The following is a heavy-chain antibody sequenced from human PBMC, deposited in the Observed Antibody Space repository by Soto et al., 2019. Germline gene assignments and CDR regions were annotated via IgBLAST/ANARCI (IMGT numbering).Heavy chain of an antibody. CDR3: ARREPLGYGMDV. V-gene: IGHV5-51*01. CDR1: GYSFTSYG. J-gene: IGHJ6*02. CDR2: IYPYDSET. D-gene: IGHD1-1*01. Sequence: VSLKISFKGSGYSFTSYGIGWVRQIPGKGLEWMGIIYPYDSETRYSPSFQGQVTISADKSISTAYLQWSSLKASDTAMYYCARREPLGYGMDVWGQGTTVTVSS.